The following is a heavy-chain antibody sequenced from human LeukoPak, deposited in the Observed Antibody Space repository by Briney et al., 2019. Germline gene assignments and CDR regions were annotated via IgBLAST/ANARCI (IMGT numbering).Heavy chain of an antibody. V-gene: IGHV1-46*01. J-gene: IGHJ6*02. CDR3: ARFNHDQYYYYGMDV. CDR2: INPSGGST. Sequence: ASVTVSCKASGYTFTIYYMHWVRQAPGQGLEWMGIINPSGGSTSYAQKFQGRVTMTRDTSTSTVYMELSSLRSEDTAVYYCARFNHDQYYYYGMDVWGQGTTVTVSS. D-gene: IGHD1-14*01. CDR1: GYTFTIYY.